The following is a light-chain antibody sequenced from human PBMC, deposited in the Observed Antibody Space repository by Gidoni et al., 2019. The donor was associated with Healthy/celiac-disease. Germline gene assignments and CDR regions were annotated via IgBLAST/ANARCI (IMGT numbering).Light chain of an antibody. J-gene: IGLJ1*01. V-gene: IGLV3-19*01. CDR3: NSRDSSGNHQV. CDR2: GKN. CDR1: SLRSYY. Sequence: SSELTQDPAVSVALGQTVRITCQGDSLRSYYARWYQQNPGQAPVLVIYGKNNRPSGIPDRFSGSSSGNTASLTITWAQAEEEADYYGNSRDSSGNHQVFGTGTKVTVL.